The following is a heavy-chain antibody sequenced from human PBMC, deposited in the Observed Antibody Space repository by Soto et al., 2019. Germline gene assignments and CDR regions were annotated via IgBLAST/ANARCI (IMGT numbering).Heavy chain of an antibody. CDR1: GYTFTSYG. CDR2: ISAYNGNT. V-gene: IGHV1-18*01. Sequence: ASVKVSCKASGYTFTSYGISWVRQAPGQGLEWMGWISAYNGNTNYAQKLQGRVTMTTYTSTSTAYMELRSLRSDDTAVYYCSRDRAFRNVDTAMVISLDYWGQGTLVTVSP. CDR3: SRDRAFRNVDTAMVISLDY. J-gene: IGHJ4*02. D-gene: IGHD5-18*01.